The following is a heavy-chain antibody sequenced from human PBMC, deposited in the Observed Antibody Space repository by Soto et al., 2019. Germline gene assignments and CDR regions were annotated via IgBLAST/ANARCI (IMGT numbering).Heavy chain of an antibody. J-gene: IGHJ4*02. V-gene: IGHV1-69*13. CDR2: IIPIFGSP. CDR3: ARDKDYYDSSAYPFDY. CDR1: GGTFSTYA. Sequence: SVKVSCKASGGTFSTYALTWVRQAPGQGLEWMGGIIPIFGSPNYAQKFQGRVTISADESTNTAYMELSSLRSEDTAVYYCARDKDYYDSSAYPFDYWGQGTLVTVSS. D-gene: IGHD3-22*01.